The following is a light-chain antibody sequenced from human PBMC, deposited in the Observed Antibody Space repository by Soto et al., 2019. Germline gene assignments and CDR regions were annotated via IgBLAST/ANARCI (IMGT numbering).Light chain of an antibody. CDR3: QQRNVWPPIT. Sequence: EVVLTQSPCTLSLSPGERATLSCRASQSISQSLAWYQQRPGQSPRLLIYGASSRATGIPDRFSGSGSGTDFTLTISRLEPEDFAVYYCQQRNVWPPITFGQGTKVDI. V-gene: IGKV3D-20*02. CDR1: QSISQS. CDR2: GAS. J-gene: IGKJ1*01.